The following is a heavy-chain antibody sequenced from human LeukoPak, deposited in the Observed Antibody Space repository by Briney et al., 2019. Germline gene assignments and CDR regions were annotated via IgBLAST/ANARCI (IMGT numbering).Heavy chain of an antibody. Sequence: GGSLRLSCVASGLTFSTYAMHWVRQAPGKGLEWVSTISYDGSNKYYVDSVKGRFTISRDNSKNTLYLRMNSLRLEDTAVYYCARDPSRFGEFGFKDYWGQGTLVTVSS. CDR3: ARDPSRFGEFGFKDY. V-gene: IGHV3-30-3*01. J-gene: IGHJ4*02. CDR1: GLTFSTYA. CDR2: ISYDGSNK. D-gene: IGHD3-10*01.